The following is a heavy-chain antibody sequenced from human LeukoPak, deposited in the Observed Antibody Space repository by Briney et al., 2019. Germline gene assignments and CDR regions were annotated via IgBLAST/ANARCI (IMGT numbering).Heavy chain of an antibody. CDR2: ISYDGSNK. J-gene: IGHJ6*02. D-gene: IGHD6-19*01. Sequence: GGSLRLSCVASGFTFGKCSMHWVRQAPGKGLEWVAVISYDGSNKYYADSVKGRFTISRDNSKNTLYLQMNSLRAEDTAVYYCARGTPSSSGWLYYGMDVWGQGTTVTVSS. V-gene: IGHV3-30-3*01. CDR1: GFTFGKCS. CDR3: ARGTPSSSGWLYYGMDV.